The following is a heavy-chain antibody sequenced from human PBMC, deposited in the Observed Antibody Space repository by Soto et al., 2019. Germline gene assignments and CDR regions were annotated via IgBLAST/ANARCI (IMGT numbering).Heavy chain of an antibody. D-gene: IGHD6-6*01. CDR1: GFTFSSYA. CDR2: ISGSGGST. J-gene: IGHJ4*02. V-gene: IGHV3-23*01. Sequence: SLKISCAASGFTFSSYAMSWVRQAPGKGLEWVSTISGSGGSTYYADSVKGRFTISRDSSRNTLYLQMNSLRAEDTALYYCAKEGSSSLYYFDCWGQGTLVTVSS. CDR3: AKEGSSSLYYFDC.